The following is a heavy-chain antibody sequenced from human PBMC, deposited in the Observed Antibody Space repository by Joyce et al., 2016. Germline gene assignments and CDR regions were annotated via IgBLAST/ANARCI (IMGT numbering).Heavy chain of an antibody. Sequence: QVQLQESGPGLVKPSETLSLTCTVSGDSISSYYWSWIRQPAGKGLEWIGRMDTSGSTIYSPSRKSRVTMSADTSKNQFSLNLNSVTAADTAVYYCARDPPTYYYGSGSYRGPFDIWGQGTMVTVSS. D-gene: IGHD3-10*01. CDR3: ARDPPTYYYGSGSYRGPFDI. CDR2: MDTSGST. CDR1: GDSISSYY. J-gene: IGHJ3*02. V-gene: IGHV4-4*07.